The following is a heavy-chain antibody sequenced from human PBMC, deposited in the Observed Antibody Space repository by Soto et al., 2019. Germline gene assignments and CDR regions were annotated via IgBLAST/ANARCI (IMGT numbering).Heavy chain of an antibody. D-gene: IGHD6-6*01. Sequence: PSGTLSLTCTVSGGSISSGDYYWSWIRQPPGKGLEWIGYIYYSGSTYYNPSLKSRVTISVDTSKNQFSLKLSSVTAADTAVYYCARVVKLRVAARPWWFDPWGQGTLVTVSS. CDR3: ARVVKLRVAARPWWFDP. V-gene: IGHV4-30-4*01. CDR1: GGSISSGDYY. CDR2: IYYSGST. J-gene: IGHJ5*02.